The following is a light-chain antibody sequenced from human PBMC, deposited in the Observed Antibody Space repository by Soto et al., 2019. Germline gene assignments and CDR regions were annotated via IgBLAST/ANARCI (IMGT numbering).Light chain of an antibody. CDR1: SSNIGGST. CDR2: SNN. Sequence: QSLLTQPPSASETPGQRVTFSCSGSSSNIGGSTVTWYQQLPGTAPKLLIYSNNQRPSGVPDRFSGSKSGTSASLAISGLQSEDEADYYCATWDDSLNGVVFVGGTKLTVL. CDR3: ATWDDSLNGVV. J-gene: IGLJ2*01. V-gene: IGLV1-44*01.